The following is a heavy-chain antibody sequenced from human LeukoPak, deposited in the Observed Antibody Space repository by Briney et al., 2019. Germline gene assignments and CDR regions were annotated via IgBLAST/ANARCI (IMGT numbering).Heavy chain of an antibody. D-gene: IGHD3-22*01. CDR3: ARGTTDSSGYYVDY. CDR2: MNPNSGNT. V-gene: IGHV1-8*01. CDR1: GYTFTSYD. J-gene: IGHJ4*02. Sequence: ASVKVSWKASGYTFTSYDINWMRQATGQGLEWMGWMNPNSGNTGYAQKFQGRVTMTRNTSISTAYMELSSLRSEDTAVYYCARGTTDSSGYYVDYWGQGTLVTVSS.